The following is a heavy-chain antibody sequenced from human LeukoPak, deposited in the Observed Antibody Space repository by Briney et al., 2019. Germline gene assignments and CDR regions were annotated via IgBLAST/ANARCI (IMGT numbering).Heavy chain of an antibody. Sequence: SENLSLKATILAISISTPHYRCFRQPPGKTLELIGHLLYSGGTNYTPSLKSRLTISVDTFTNQFSLKLNSVTAADTAVYYCARHRSKGLAAAPFDYWGLGTLVTVAS. J-gene: IGHJ4*02. V-gene: IGHV4-59*08. CDR3: ARHRSKGLAAAPFDY. CDR1: AISISTPH. CDR2: LLYSGGT. D-gene: IGHD2-15*01.